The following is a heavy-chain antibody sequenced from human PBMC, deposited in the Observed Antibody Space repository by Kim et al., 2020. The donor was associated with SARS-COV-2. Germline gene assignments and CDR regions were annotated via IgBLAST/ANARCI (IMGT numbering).Heavy chain of an antibody. V-gene: IGHV4-31*03. CDR3: AREELVRDDATRGGRLGMDV. CDR2: IYYSGST. D-gene: IGHD6-13*01. CDR1: GGSISSGGYY. Sequence: SETLSLTCTVSGGSISSGGYYWSWIRQHPGKGLEWIGYIYYSGSTYYNPSLKSRVTISVDTSKNQFSLKLSSVTAADTAVYYCAREELVRDDATRGGRLGMDVWGQGTTVTVSS. J-gene: IGHJ6*02.